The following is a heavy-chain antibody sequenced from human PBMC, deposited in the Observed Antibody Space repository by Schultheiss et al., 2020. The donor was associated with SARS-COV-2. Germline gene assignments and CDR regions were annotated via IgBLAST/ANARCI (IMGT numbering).Heavy chain of an antibody. Sequence: GGSLRLSCAASGFTFSSYAMHWVRQAPGKGLEWVAVIWYDGSNKYYADSVKGRFTISRDNSKNTLYLQMNSLRAEDTAVYYCARDQMRGRNGRRYYYYGMDVWGQGTTVTVSS. D-gene: IGHD3-16*01. V-gene: IGHV3-30*04. CDR1: GFTFSSYA. CDR2: IWYDGSNK. CDR3: ARDQMRGRNGRRYYYYGMDV. J-gene: IGHJ6*02.